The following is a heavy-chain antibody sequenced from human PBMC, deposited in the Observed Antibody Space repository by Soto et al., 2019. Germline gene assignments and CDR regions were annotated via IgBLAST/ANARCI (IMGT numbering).Heavy chain of an antibody. V-gene: IGHV4-31*03. CDR3: ARVFGFGGMDV. CDR2: IYYSGST. CDR1: GGSIGSGSDY. D-gene: IGHD3-10*01. Sequence: SETLSLTCTVSGGSIGSGSDYWSWIRQHPGKGLEWIGYIYYSGSTYYNPSLKSRVTISVDTSKNQFSLKLSSVTAADTAVYYCARVFGFGGMDVWGQGTTVTVSS. J-gene: IGHJ6*02.